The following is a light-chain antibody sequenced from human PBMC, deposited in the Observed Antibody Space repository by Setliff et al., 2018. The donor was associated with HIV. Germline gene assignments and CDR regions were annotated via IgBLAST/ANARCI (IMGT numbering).Light chain of an antibody. CDR2: DNN. J-gene: IGLJ1*01. Sequence: QPVLTQPPSVSGAPGQRVTISCTGSSSNIGTGYDVHWYQQLPGTAPKLLIHDNNNRPSGVPDRFSGSKSGTSASLAITGLQAEDEADYYCQSYDSSLSGFVFGSGTKV. CDR1: SSNIGTGYD. V-gene: IGLV1-40*01. CDR3: QSYDSSLSGFV.